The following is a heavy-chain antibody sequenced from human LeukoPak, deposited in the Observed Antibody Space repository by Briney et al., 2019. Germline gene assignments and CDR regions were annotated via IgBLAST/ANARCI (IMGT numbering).Heavy chain of an antibody. J-gene: IGHJ4*02. V-gene: IGHV4-30-4*01. CDR1: GGSISSGDYY. CDR3: ARAPLFWFGRTVAPYYFDY. CDR2: IYYSGST. Sequence: PSETLSLTCTVSGGSISSGDYYWSWIRQPPGKGLEWIGYIYYSGSTYYNPSLKSRVTISVDTSKNQFSLKLSSVTAADTAVYYCARAPLFWFGRTVAPYYFDYWGQGTLVTVSS. D-gene: IGHD3-10*01.